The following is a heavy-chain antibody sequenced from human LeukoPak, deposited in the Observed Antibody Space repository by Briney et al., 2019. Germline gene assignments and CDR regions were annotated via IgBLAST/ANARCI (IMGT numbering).Heavy chain of an antibody. CDR1: GGSISSSSYY. CDR3: ARLYYDSSGYYQICYFDY. CDR2: IYYSGST. Sequence: PSETLSLTCTVSGGSISSSSYYWGCIRQPPGKGLWWIGSIYYSGSTYYNPSLKSRVTISVDTSKTQFSLNLSAVTAADTAVYYCARLYYDSSGYYQICYFDYWGQGTLVTVSS. J-gene: IGHJ4*02. D-gene: IGHD3-22*01. V-gene: IGHV4-39*01.